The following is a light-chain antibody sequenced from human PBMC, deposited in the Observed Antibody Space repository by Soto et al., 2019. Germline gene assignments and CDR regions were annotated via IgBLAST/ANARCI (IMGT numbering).Light chain of an antibody. J-gene: IGKJ2*01. CDR1: QGISSS. CDR3: LQHSDYPFT. V-gene: IGKV1-9*01. CDR2: AAS. Sequence: DIQLTQSPSFLSASVGDRVTITCRASQGISSSLAWFQQKPGKAPKLLIYAASTLQSRVPSRFSGSGSGTDFTLTISSLQPEDFATYFCLQHSDYPFTFGQGTRLEI.